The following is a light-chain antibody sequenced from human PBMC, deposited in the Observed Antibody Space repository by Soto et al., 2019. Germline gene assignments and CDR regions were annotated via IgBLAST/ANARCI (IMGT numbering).Light chain of an antibody. CDR3: QQSYSTPRT. Sequence: DIQITQSPSSPSASVGDRVTVTCRASQSVITYLNWYQQKPGKAPTLLISGASSLQSGVPSRFSGSGSERDFTLTISSLQPEDFATYYCQQSYSTPRTFGQGTKVDIK. CDR1: QSVITY. V-gene: IGKV1-39*01. CDR2: GAS. J-gene: IGKJ2*01.